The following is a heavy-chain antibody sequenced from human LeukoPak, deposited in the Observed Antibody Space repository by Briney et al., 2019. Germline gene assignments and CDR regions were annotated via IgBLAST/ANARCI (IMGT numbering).Heavy chain of an antibody. J-gene: IGHJ6*02. CDR3: ARGYCSSTSCYNYYYGMDV. Sequence: SETLSLTCTVSGGSISSGSYYWSWIRQPAGKGLEWIGRIYTSGSTNYNPSLKSRVTISVDTSKNQFSLKLSSVTAADTAVYYCARGYCSSTSCYNYYYGMDVWSQGTTVTVSS. CDR2: IYTSGST. D-gene: IGHD2-2*02. CDR1: GGSISSGSYY. V-gene: IGHV4-61*02.